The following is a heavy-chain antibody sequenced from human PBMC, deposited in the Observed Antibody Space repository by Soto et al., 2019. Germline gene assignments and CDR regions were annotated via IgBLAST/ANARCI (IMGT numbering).Heavy chain of an antibody. D-gene: IGHD3-10*01. V-gene: IGHV3-23*01. J-gene: IGHJ4*02. Sequence: GGSLRLSCAASGFIFSSYGMSWVRQAPGKGLEWVSGISGSGGSTYSADSVKGRFTISGDNSMNTLYLQMNSLRAEDTALYYCAKVHLYGSGSSPYFDCWGQGTLVTVSS. CDR2: ISGSGGST. CDR1: GFIFSSYG. CDR3: AKVHLYGSGSSPYFDC.